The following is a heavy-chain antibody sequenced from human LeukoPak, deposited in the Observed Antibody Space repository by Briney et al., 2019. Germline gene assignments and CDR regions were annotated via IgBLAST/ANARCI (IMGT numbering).Heavy chain of an antibody. CDR2: IYYSGSS. Sequence: SETLFITCTVSGVSISSDYWSWIRLPPGKGLEWIGYIYYSGSSNYNPSLKSRVTMSVDTSKNQFSLKLTSVTAADTAVYYCARRLRQNLFDPWGQGTLVTVSS. V-gene: IGHV4-59*08. CDR3: ARRLRQNLFDP. CDR1: GVSISSDY. D-gene: IGHD4-17*01. J-gene: IGHJ5*02.